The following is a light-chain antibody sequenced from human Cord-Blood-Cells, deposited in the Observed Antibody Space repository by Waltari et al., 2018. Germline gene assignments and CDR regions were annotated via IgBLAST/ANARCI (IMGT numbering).Light chain of an antibody. Sequence: QSALTQPAPGSGSPGQSTTISSTGPSSAVGSYNVFSWYQQHPGKAPKLMIYEGGKRPSWVANRFSGSKSGNTASLTISGLQDEDEADYYCCSYAGSSTWVFGGGTKLTVL. J-gene: IGLJ3*02. CDR1: SSAVGSYNV. V-gene: IGLV2-23*01. CDR3: CSYAGSSTWV. CDR2: EGG.